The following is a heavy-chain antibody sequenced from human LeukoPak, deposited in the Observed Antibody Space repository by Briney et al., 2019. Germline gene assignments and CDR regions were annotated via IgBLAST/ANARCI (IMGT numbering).Heavy chain of an antibody. CDR2: ISSRGSTI. J-gene: IGHJ6*03. CDR1: GFTFSDYY. Sequence: GGSLRLSCAASGFTFSDYYMSWSRQAPGKGLEWVSYISSRGSTIYYADSVKGRFTISRDNAKNSLYLQMNSLRAEDTAVYYCARVGGCSSTSCYKYYYYMDVWGKGTTVTISS. D-gene: IGHD2-2*02. CDR3: ARVGGCSSTSCYKYYYYMDV. V-gene: IGHV3-11*01.